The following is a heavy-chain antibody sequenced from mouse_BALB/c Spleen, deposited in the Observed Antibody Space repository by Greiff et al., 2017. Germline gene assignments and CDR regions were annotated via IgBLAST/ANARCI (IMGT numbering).Heavy chain of an antibody. CDR1: GYTFTSYT. CDR2: INPSSGYT. Sequence: VKLMESAAELARPGASVKMSCKASGYTFTSYTMHWVKQRPGQGLEWIGYINPSSGYTEYNQKFKDKTTLTADKSSSTAYMQLSSLTSEDSAVYYCARGKGVMDYWGQGTSVTVSS. V-gene: IGHV1-4*02. CDR3: ARGKGVMDY. J-gene: IGHJ4*01.